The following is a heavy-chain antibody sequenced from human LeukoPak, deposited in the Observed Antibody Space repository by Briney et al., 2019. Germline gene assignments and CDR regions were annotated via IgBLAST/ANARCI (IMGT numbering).Heavy chain of an antibody. Sequence: GGSLRLSCAASGFTVSSNYMSWVRQAPGKGLEWVSVIYSGGSTYYADSVKGRFAISRDNSKNTLYLQMNSLRAEDTAVYYCAKVDLITMVRGGNQIFDYWGQGTLVTVSS. D-gene: IGHD3-10*01. CDR1: GFTVSSNY. V-gene: IGHV3-53*01. J-gene: IGHJ4*02. CDR2: IYSGGST. CDR3: AKVDLITMVRGGNQIFDY.